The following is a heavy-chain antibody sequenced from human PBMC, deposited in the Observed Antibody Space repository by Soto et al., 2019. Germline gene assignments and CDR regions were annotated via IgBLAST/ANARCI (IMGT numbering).Heavy chain of an antibody. CDR2: ISSTSSTV. CDR3: TTDRAYPDY. CDR1: GFTFSTYS. V-gene: IGHV3-48*01. Sequence: GRSLRLSCAASGFTFSTYSMNWVRQVPGKGLEWVSFISSTSSTVYYADSVKGRFTISRDNAKNSLYLQMSSLRAEDTAVYYCTTDRAYPDYLGRGTLVTVSS. J-gene: IGHJ4*02.